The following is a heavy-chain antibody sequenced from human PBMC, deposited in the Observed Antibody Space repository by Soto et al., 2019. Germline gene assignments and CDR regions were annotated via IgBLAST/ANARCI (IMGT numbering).Heavy chain of an antibody. V-gene: IGHV3-23*01. J-gene: IGHJ3*02. CDR3: ANGPTTMIVVVTSRGAFDI. CDR2: ISGSGGST. Sequence: GGSLRLSCAASGFTFSSYAMSLVRQAPGKGLEWVSAISGSGGSTYYADSVKGRFTISRDNSKNTLYLQMNSLRAEDTAVYYCANGPTTMIVVVTSRGAFDIWGQGTMVTVSS. CDR1: GFTFSSYA. D-gene: IGHD3-22*01.